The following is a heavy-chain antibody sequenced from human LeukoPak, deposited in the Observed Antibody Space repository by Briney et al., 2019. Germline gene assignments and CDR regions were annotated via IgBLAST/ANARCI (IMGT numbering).Heavy chain of an antibody. CDR1: GGSISSYC. D-gene: IGHD1-26*01. Sequence: PSETLSLTCTVSGGSISSYCWSWIRQPPGKGLEWIGYIYYSGSTNYNPSLKSRVTISVDTSKNQFSLKLNSVTAADTAVYYCARQYSGSHDYWGLGTLVTVSS. V-gene: IGHV4-59*08. CDR3: ARQYSGSHDY. CDR2: IYYSGST. J-gene: IGHJ4*02.